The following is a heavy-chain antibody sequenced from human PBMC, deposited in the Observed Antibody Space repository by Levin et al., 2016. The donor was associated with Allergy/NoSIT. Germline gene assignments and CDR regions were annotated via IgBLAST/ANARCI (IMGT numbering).Heavy chain of an antibody. D-gene: IGHD5-18*01. CDR1: GGSFSGYY. Sequence: SETLSLTCAVYGGSFSGYYWSWIRQPPGKGLEWIGYIYYSGSTNYNPSLKSRVTISVDTSKNQFSLKLSSVTAADTAVYYCARVVGMGMDTAMAALLYYYYYMDVWGKGTTVTVSS. CDR2: IYYSGST. V-gene: IGHV4-59*13. CDR3: ARVVGMGMDTAMAALLYYYYYMDV. J-gene: IGHJ6*03.